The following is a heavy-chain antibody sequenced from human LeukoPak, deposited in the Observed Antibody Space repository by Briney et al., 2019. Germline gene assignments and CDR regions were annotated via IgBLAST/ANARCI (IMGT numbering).Heavy chain of an antibody. CDR1: GFTFSSYA. V-gene: IGHV3-30*02. Sequence: GGSLRLSCAASGFTFSSYAMHWVRQAPGKGLEWVAFIRYDGSNKYYADSVKGRFTISRDNSRNTLYLQMNSLRAEDTAVYYCAREYSHDLFFDYWGQGTLVTVSS. CDR3: AREYSHDLFFDY. D-gene: IGHD5-18*01. CDR2: IRYDGSNK. J-gene: IGHJ4*02.